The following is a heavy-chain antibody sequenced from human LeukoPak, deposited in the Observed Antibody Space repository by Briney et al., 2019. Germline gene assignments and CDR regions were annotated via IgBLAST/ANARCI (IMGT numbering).Heavy chain of an antibody. CDR2: MNPNSGNT. D-gene: IGHD3-9*01. CDR3: ASSEGDMTAFDY. V-gene: IGHV1-8*01. J-gene: IGHJ4*02. CDR1: GYTFTSYD. Sequence: ASVKVSCKASGYTFTSYDINWVRQATGQGLERMGWMNPNSGNTGYAQKFQGRVTMTRNTSIGTAYMELSSLRSEDTAVYYCASSEGDMTAFDYWGRGTLVTVSS.